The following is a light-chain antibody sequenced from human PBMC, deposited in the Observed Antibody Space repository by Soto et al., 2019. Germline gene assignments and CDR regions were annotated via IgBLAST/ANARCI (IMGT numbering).Light chain of an antibody. CDR3: QQYSDSSGA. CDR2: AAS. J-gene: IGKJ1*01. CDR1: QGISSH. Sequence: IKLSQSPSSLSASVGDRVTITCRASQGISSHLSCYQQKPGKAPRLLIYAASTLQTGVPSSFSGGGSGTDFTLTISSLQPDDFATYYCQQYSDSSGAFGQGTKV. V-gene: IGKV1-9*01.